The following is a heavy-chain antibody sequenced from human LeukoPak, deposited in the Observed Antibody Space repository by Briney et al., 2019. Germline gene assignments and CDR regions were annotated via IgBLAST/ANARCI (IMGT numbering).Heavy chain of an antibody. Sequence: SETLSLTCTVSGVSISSYYWSWIRQPPGKGLEWIGYIYHSGSTYYNPSLKSRVTISVDRSKNQFSLKLSSVTAADTAVYYCARVPYYYYGMDVWGQGTTVTVSS. CDR1: GVSISSYY. CDR3: ARVPYYYYGMDV. CDR2: IYHSGST. V-gene: IGHV4-59*12. J-gene: IGHJ6*02.